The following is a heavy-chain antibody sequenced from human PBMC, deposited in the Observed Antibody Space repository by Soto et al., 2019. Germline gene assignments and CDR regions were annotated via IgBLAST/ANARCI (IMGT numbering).Heavy chain of an antibody. V-gene: IGHV1-69*01. D-gene: IGHD2-2*01. CDR3: ARSQCSSTSLEIYSYYDYGMDV. Sequence: QVQLVQSGAEVKKPGSSVKVSCKASGGTFSSYAISWVRQAPGQGLEWMGGIIPISGTANYAQKFQGRVTITADESTSTAYMELSSLRSEDTAVYYCARSQCSSTSLEIYSYYDYGMDVWGQGTTVTVSS. CDR1: GGTFSSYA. CDR2: IIPISGTA. J-gene: IGHJ6*02.